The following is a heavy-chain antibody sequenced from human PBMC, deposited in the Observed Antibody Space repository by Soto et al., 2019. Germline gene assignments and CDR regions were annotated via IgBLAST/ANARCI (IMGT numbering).Heavy chain of an antibody. Sequence: QVQLVESGGGVVQPGRSLRLSCAASGFTFSSYGMHWVRQAPGKGLEWVAVISYDGSNKYYADSVKGRFTISRDNSKNTLYLQMNSLRAEDTAVYYCAKRSYFDYWGQGTLVTVS. CDR3: AKRSYFDY. J-gene: IGHJ4*02. V-gene: IGHV3-30*18. CDR1: GFTFSSYG. CDR2: ISYDGSNK.